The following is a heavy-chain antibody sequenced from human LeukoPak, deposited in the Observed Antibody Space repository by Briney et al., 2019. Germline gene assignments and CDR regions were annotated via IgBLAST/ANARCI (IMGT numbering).Heavy chain of an antibody. J-gene: IGHJ4*02. CDR3: ARGVRGSYYEGAYFDY. V-gene: IGHV3-13*01. CDR2: IGTAGDT. CDR1: GFTFSSYD. Sequence: GGSLRLSCAVSGFTFSSYDMHWVRQATGKGLEWVSAIGTAGDTYYPGSVKGRFTISRENAKNSLYLQMNSLRAGDTAVYYCARGVRGSYYEGAYFDYWGQGTLVTVSS. D-gene: IGHD1-26*01.